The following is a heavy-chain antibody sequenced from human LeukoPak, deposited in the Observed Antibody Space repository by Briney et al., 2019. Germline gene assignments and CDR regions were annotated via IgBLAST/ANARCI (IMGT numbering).Heavy chain of an antibody. CDR1: EFTFSTYP. CDR2: ISDGAATT. Sequence: GGSLRLSCAASEFTFSTYPMSWVRQAPGKGLEWVSLISDGAATTYYADSVKGRITISRDNSKNTLYLQMISLRAEDTAVYYCANLNSGYATDFWGQGTLVTVSS. D-gene: IGHD5-12*01. CDR3: ANLNSGYATDF. V-gene: IGHV3-23*01. J-gene: IGHJ4*02.